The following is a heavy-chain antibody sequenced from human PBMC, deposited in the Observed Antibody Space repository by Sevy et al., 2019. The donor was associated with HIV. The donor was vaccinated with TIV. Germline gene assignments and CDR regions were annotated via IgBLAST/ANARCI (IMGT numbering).Heavy chain of an antibody. Sequence: GGSLRLSCAASGFTFSSYGMHWVRQAPGKGLEWVAVISYDGSNKYYADSVKGRFTISRDNSKNTLYLQMNSLRAEDTAVYYCAKSPEMAFWRGYDPHFDYWGQGTLVTVSS. J-gene: IGHJ4*02. D-gene: IGHD3-3*01. CDR1: GFTFSSYG. CDR2: ISYDGSNK. V-gene: IGHV3-30*18. CDR3: AKSPEMAFWRGYDPHFDY.